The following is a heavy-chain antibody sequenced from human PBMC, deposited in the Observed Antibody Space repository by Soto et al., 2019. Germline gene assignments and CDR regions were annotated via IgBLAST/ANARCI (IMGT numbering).Heavy chain of an antibody. D-gene: IGHD5-12*01. CDR2: ISYDGSNK. CDR3: AKDEGGYLSVFDY. V-gene: IGHV3-30*18. Sequence: GGSLRLSCAASGITFRTYGMHWVRQAPGKGLEWVAVISYDGSNKYYADSVKGRFTISRDSSKNTLYLQMNSLRDEDTAIYYCAKDEGGYLSVFDYWGQGTLVTVSS. CDR1: GITFRTYG. J-gene: IGHJ4*02.